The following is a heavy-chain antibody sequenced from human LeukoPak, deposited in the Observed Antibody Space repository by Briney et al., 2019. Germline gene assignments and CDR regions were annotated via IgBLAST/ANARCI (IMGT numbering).Heavy chain of an antibody. CDR1: GYSFTSYW. CDR2: IYPGDSDT. D-gene: IGHD5-18*01. J-gene: IGHJ4*02. V-gene: IGHV5-51*01. Sequence: GEALKISWQGAGYSFTSYWIGGVRQMPGKGLGWMGIIYPGDSDTRYSPSFQGQVTISADKSISTAYLQWSSLKASDTAMYYCARQDGYSYATLGDYWGQGTLVTVSS. CDR3: ARQDGYSYATLGDY.